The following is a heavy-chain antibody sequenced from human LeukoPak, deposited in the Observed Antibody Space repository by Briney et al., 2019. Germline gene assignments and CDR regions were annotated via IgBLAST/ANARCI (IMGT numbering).Heavy chain of an antibody. Sequence: PGGSLRLSCAASGFTVSSNYMSWVRQAPGKGLEWVSIIYSDGSTYYADSVKGRFTISRDNSKNTLYLQMNSLRAEDTAVYYCARGLKGDSLDYYYYMDVWGKGTTVTVSS. CDR3: ARGLKGDSLDYYYYMDV. V-gene: IGHV3-66*01. D-gene: IGHD2-21*02. J-gene: IGHJ6*03. CDR1: GFTVSSNY. CDR2: IYSDGST.